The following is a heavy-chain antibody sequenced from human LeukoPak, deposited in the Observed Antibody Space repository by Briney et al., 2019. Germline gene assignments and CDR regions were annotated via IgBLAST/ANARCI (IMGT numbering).Heavy chain of an antibody. D-gene: IGHD6-13*01. CDR1: GYTFTSYG. CDR3: ARSRAAAGLYYYGMDV. J-gene: IGHJ6*02. V-gene: IGHV1-18*01. Sequence: ASVKVSCMASGYTFTSYGISWVRQAPGQGLEWMGWISAYNGNTNYAQKLQGRVTMTTDTSTSTAYMELRSLRSDDTAVYYCARSRAAAGLYYYGMDVWGQGTTVTVSS. CDR2: ISAYNGNT.